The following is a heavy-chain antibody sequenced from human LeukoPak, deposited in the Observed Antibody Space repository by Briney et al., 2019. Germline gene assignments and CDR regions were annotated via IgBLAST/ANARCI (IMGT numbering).Heavy chain of an antibody. CDR3: ARDAEFYYYDSSGYRPRGVYSDY. CDR2: IYTSGST. J-gene: IGHJ4*02. Sequence: SETLSLTCTVSGGSISSYYWSWIRQPAGKGLEWIGRIYTSGSTNYNPSLKSRVTISVDKSKNRFSLKLSSVTAADTAVYYCARDAEFYYYDSSGYRPRGVYSDYWGQGTLVTVSS. D-gene: IGHD3-22*01. CDR1: GGSISSYY. V-gene: IGHV4-4*07.